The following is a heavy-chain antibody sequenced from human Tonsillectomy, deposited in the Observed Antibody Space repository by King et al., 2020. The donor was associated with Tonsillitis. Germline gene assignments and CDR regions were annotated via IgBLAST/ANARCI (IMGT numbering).Heavy chain of an antibody. D-gene: IGHD5-24*01. CDR2: IYHSGST. CDR3: ARCSDGYVWDF. J-gene: IGHJ4*02. Sequence: QLQESGSGLVKPSQTLSLTCAVSGGSISSGGYSWSWIRQPPGKGLEWIGYIYHSGSTYYNPSLQSRVTISVDRSKNQFSLKLSSVTAADTAVYYCARCSDGYVWDFWGQGTLVTVSS. V-gene: IGHV4-30-2*01. CDR1: GGSISSGGYS.